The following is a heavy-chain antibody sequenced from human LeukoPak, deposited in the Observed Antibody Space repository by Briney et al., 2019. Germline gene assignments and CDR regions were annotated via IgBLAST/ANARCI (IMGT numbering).Heavy chain of an antibody. Sequence: GGSLRLSCAASGFTFSDYYMSWIRQAPGKGLEWVSYISSSGSSIYYADSVKGRFPISRDNAKSSLYLQMNSLRAEDTAVYYCARGSITAAGTAHDYWGQGTLVTVSA. CDR1: GFTFSDYY. V-gene: IGHV3-11*01. CDR3: ARGSITAAGTAHDY. D-gene: IGHD6-13*01. J-gene: IGHJ4*02. CDR2: ISSSGSSI.